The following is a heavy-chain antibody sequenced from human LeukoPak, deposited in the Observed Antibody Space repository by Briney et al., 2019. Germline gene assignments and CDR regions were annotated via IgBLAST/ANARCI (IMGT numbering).Heavy chain of an antibody. Sequence: GASLKTSCKGSGDGSGYSFTSHWIAWVRQMPGKGLEWMGIIYPGYSDTRYSPSFQGQVTISADKSISTAYLQWSSLKASGTAMYYCARPTYPEGYCSGGSCDAFDIWGQGTMVTVSS. CDR1: GDGSGYSFTSHW. D-gene: IGHD2-15*01. CDR3: ARPTYPEGYCSGGSCDAFDI. V-gene: IGHV5-51*01. J-gene: IGHJ3*02. CDR2: IYPGYSDT.